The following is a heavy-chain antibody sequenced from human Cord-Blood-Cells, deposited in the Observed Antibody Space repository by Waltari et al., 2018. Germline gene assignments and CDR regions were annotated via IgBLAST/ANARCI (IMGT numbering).Heavy chain of an antibody. CDR3: ARDANWGKYFDL. V-gene: IGHV4-59*01. Sequence: QVQLQESGPGLVKPSETLSLTCTVSGGSISSYYWSWIRQPPGKGLEWIGYIYYSGSTNYNPPLKSRVTISVDTSKNQFSLKLSSVTAADTAVHYCARDANWGKYFDLWGRGTLVTVSS. J-gene: IGHJ2*01. CDR1: GGSISSYY. CDR2: IYYSGST. D-gene: IGHD7-27*01.